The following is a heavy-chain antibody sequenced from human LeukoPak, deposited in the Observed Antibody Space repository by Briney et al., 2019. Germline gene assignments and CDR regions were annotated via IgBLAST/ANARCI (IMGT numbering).Heavy chain of an antibody. CDR3: AREVIEYYYDSSGWIDY. CDR2: IYTSGST. J-gene: IGHJ4*02. Sequence: SETLSLTCSVSGGSISSSAYYWSWIRQPAGKGLEWIGRIYTSGSTNYNPSLKSRVTISVDTSKNQFSLKLSSVTAADTAVYYCAREVIEYYYDSSGWIDYWGQGTLVTVSS. D-gene: IGHD3-22*01. V-gene: IGHV4-61*02. CDR1: GGSISSSAYY.